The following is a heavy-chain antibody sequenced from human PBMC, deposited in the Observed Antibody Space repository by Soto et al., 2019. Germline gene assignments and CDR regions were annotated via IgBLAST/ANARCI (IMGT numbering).Heavy chain of an antibody. CDR2: IIPTFGTT. J-gene: IGHJ5*02. Sequence: SVKVSCKAPGGNFSSNGIRWVRQAPGQGLELMGGIIPTFGTTNYAHKFRGRVTITADESTGTAYMELSSLRSDDTAVYYCAGASDSTWYNWLDPWGQGTLVTVSS. D-gene: IGHD4-4*01. CDR1: GGNFSSNG. CDR3: AGASDSTWYNWLDP. V-gene: IGHV1-69*13.